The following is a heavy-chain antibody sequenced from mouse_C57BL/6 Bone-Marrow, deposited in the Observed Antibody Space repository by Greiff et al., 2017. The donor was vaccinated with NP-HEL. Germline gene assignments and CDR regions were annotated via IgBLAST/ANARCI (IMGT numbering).Heavy chain of an antibody. D-gene: IGHD2-2*01. J-gene: IGHJ2*01. Sequence: QVQLQQSGPELVKPGASVKISCKASGYSFTSYYIHWVKQRPGQGLEWIGWIYPGSGNTKYNEKFKGKATLTADTSSSTAYMQFSSLTSEDSAVYYCASLWLRRDYWGQGTTLTVSS. V-gene: IGHV1-66*01. CDR2: IYPGSGNT. CDR1: GYSFTSYY. CDR3: ASLWLRRDY.